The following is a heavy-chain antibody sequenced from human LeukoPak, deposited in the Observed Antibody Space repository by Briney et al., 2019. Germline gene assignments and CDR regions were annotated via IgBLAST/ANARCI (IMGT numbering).Heavy chain of an antibody. V-gene: IGHV1-18*01. D-gene: IGHD6-13*01. CDR1: GYTFTSYG. Sequence: ASVTVSCTASGYTFTSYGMNWVRQAPGQGLEWMGWISAYNGNTNYAQKLQGRVTMTTDTSTSTAYMELRSLRSDDTAVYYCARDRYSNTRCPGYWGQGTLVTVSS. CDR3: ARDRYSNTRCPGY. J-gene: IGHJ4*02. CDR2: ISAYNGNT.